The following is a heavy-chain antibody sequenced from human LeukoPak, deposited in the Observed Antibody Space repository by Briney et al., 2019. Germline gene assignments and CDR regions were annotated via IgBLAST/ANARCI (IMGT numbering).Heavy chain of an antibody. Sequence: PSETLSLTCTVSGYSISSGYYWGWIRQPPGKGLEWIGSIYHSGSTYYNPSLKSRVTISVDTSKNQFSLKLSSVTAADTAVYYCARVNYYDSSGSYAPFDYWGQGTLVTVSS. D-gene: IGHD3-22*01. CDR1: GYSISSGYY. V-gene: IGHV4-38-2*02. CDR2: IYHSGST. CDR3: ARVNYYDSSGSYAPFDY. J-gene: IGHJ4*02.